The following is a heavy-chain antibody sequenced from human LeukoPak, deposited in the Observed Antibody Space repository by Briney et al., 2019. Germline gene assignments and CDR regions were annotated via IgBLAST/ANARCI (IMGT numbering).Heavy chain of an antibody. V-gene: IGHV3-74*01. J-gene: IGHJ6*02. CDR1: GFTFSSYA. Sequence: GGSLRLSCAASGFTFSSYAMSWVRQAPGKGLVWVSRNKGDGTSSSYADSVKGRFTISRDNAKNTIYLQLNSLRVDDTAVYYCVRDWRYYGMDVWGQGTTVTVSS. CDR2: NKGDGTSS. D-gene: IGHD1-1*01. CDR3: VRDWRYYGMDV.